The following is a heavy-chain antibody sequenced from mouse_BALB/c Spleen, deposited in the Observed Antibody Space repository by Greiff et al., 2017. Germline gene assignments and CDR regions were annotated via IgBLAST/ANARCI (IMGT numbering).Heavy chain of an antibody. CDR3: ARDQGKYGNYHAMDY. J-gene: IGHJ4*01. Sequence: VQLQQSGPGLVAPSQSLSITCTVSGFSLTSYGVHWVRQPPGKGLEWLGVIWAGGSTNYNSALMSRLSISKDNSKSQVFLKMNSLQTDDTAMYYCARDQGKYGNYHAMDYWGQGTSVTVSS. CDR1: GFSLTSYG. CDR2: IWAGGST. V-gene: IGHV2-9*02. D-gene: IGHD2-10*02.